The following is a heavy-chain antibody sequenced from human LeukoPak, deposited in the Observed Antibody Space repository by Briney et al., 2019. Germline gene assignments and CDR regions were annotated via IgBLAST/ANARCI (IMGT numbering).Heavy chain of an antibody. CDR3: ARTYYYDSSGYYYPNWFDP. CDR2: IYYSGST. Sequence: PSETLSLTCTVSGGSISSYYWSWIRQPPGKGLEWIGDIYYSGSTNYNPSLKSRVTISVDTSKTQFSLKLSSVTAADTAVYYCARTYYYDSSGYYYPNWFDPWGQGTLVTVSS. V-gene: IGHV4-59*01. D-gene: IGHD3-22*01. J-gene: IGHJ5*02. CDR1: GGSISSYY.